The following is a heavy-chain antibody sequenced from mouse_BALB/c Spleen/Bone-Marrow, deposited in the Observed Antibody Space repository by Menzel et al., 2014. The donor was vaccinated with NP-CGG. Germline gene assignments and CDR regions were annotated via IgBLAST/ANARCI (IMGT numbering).Heavy chain of an antibody. CDR2: IYPGDGDT. V-gene: IGHV1-87*01. CDR1: GYTFTSYW. D-gene: IGHD2-1*01. Sequence: QVQLQQSGAELARPGASVKLSCKASGYTFTSYWMQWVKQRPGQGLEWIGAIYPGDGDTRYTQKFKGKATLTADKSSCTAYMQLSSLASEDSAVYYCARDGNYPAWFAYWGQGTLVTVSA. CDR3: ARDGNYPAWFAY. J-gene: IGHJ3*01.